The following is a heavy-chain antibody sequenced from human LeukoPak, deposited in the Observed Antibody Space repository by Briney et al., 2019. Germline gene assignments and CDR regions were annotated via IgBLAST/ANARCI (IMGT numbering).Heavy chain of an antibody. CDR3: AKGTYYHTSGTSSTETFGEN. V-gene: IGHV3-23*01. J-gene: IGHJ4*02. Sequence: PGRSLRLSCAASGFTFSSYAMSWVRQAPGKGLEWVSVISGGGSRTYYAASVKGRFTISRDNSENTLYLQMNSLRAEDTALYYCAKGTYYHTSGTSSTETFGENWGQGTLVTVSS. D-gene: IGHD3-10*01. CDR1: GFTFSSYA. CDR2: ISGGGSRT.